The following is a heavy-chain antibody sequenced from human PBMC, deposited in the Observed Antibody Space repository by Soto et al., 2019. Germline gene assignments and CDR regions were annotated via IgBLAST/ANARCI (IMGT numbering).Heavy chain of an antibody. J-gene: IGHJ3*02. D-gene: IGHD1-20*01. CDR2: LSSGGDT. V-gene: IGHV3-23*01. CDR3: VKTYRDPAYNAGHRDSFDI. Sequence: EVQLLESGGNLVQPGESLRLSCAASGFTFSSSAMSWVRHAPGKGLDWVSHLSSGGDTYYTDSVKGRFNISRDNSKNTPHLQINSLRAEETAVDFSVKTYRDPAYNAGHRDSFDIWGQWTMVTVSS. CDR1: GFTFSSSA.